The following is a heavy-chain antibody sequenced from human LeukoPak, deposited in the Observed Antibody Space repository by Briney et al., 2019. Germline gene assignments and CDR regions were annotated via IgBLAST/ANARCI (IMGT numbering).Heavy chain of an antibody. V-gene: IGHV1-24*01. Sequence: ASVKVSCKVSGYTLTELSMHWVRQAPGKGLEWMGGFDPEDGETIYAQKFQGRVTMTEDTSTDTAYMGLSSLRSEDTAVYYCATPSGSYPQMEYYFDYWGQGTLVTVSS. J-gene: IGHJ4*02. D-gene: IGHD3-10*01. CDR2: FDPEDGET. CDR1: GYTLTELS. CDR3: ATPSGSYPQMEYYFDY.